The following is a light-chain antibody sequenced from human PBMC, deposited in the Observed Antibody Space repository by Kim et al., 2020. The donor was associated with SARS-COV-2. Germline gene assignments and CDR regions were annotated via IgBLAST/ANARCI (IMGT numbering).Light chain of an antibody. J-gene: IGLJ1*01. Sequence: SYELTQPPSVSVSPGQTATITCSGHKLGDKYASWYQQKPGQSPVLVIYQNSKRPSGIPERFSGSNSGNTATLTISGTPAMDEADYYCQAWDSYTYVFGTGTKVTVL. CDR3: QAWDSYTYV. CDR2: QNS. V-gene: IGLV3-1*01. CDR1: KLGDKY.